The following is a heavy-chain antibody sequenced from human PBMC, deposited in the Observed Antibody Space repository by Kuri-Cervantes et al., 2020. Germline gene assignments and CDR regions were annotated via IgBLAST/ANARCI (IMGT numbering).Heavy chain of an antibody. D-gene: IGHD3-22*01. CDR1: GYTFTSYA. CDR2: SNAGNGNT. J-gene: IGHJ6*02. Sequence: ASVKVSCKASGYTFTSYAMHWVRQAPGQRLEWMGWSNAGNGNTKYSQEFQGRVTITRDTSASTAYMELSSLRSDDTAVYYCARGYYYDSSGYAYYYYGMDVWGQGTTVTVSS. CDR3: ARGYYYDSSGYAYYYYGMDV. V-gene: IGHV1-3*02.